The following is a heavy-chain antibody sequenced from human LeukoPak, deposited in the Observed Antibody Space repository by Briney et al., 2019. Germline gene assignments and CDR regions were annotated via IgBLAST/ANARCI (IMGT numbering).Heavy chain of an antibody. V-gene: IGHV5-51*01. CDR2: IYPGDSNT. Sequence: GESLKISCQGSGYNFNSYWIGWVRQMPGKGLEWMGIIYPGDSNTRFSPSFQGQVTISVDKSISTAYLQWSSLKASDTAMYYCARHYFDWPLDYWGQGTLVTVSS. CDR3: ARHYFDWPLDY. J-gene: IGHJ4*02. CDR1: GYNFNSYW. D-gene: IGHD3-9*01.